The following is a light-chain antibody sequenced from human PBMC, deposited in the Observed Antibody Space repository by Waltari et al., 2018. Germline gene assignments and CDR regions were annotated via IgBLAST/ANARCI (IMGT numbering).Light chain of an antibody. V-gene: IGKV3-20*01. J-gene: IGKJ1*01. CDR3: QQYGSSPRT. CDR2: GAS. CDR1: QSVSSSY. Sequence: EIVLTQSPGTLSLSPGERATVSCRASQSVSSSYLAWYQQKPGQAPRLFIYGASSRATGIPDRFSGSGSGTDFTLTISRLEPEDFAVYYCQQYGSSPRTFGQGTKVEIK.